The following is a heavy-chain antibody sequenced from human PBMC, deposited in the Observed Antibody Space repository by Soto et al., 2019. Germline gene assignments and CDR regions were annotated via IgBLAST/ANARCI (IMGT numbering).Heavy chain of an antibody. D-gene: IGHD3-10*01. CDR1: GFTFSSYA. CDR3: AKEPRPYSNYHRFEE. Sequence: GGSLRLSCAASGFTFSSYAMSWVRQAPGKGLEGVSAISGSGGSTYYADSVKGRFTISRDNSKNTLYLQMNSLRAEDTAVYYCAKEPRPYSNYHRFEEWGEGRLVRVSS. J-gene: IGHJ4*02. V-gene: IGHV3-23*01. CDR2: ISGSGGST.